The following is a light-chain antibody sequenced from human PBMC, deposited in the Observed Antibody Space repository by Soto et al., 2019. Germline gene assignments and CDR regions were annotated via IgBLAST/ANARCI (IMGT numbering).Light chain of an antibody. V-gene: IGLV1-40*01. CDR3: QSYDSSLSGVV. J-gene: IGLJ2*01. CDR2: GNS. CDR1: SSNIGAGYD. Sequence: SVLTQPPSVSGAPGQRVTISCTGSSSNIGAGYDVHWYQQLPGTAPKLLIYGNSNRPSGVPDRFSGSKSGTSASLAITGLQAEDEADYYCQSYDSSLSGVVFGGGTQLIVL.